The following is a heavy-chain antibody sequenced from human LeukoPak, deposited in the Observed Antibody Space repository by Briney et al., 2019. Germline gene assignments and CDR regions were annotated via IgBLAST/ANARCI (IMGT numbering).Heavy chain of an antibody. V-gene: IGHV3-30-3*01. J-gene: IGHJ4*02. CDR2: ISYDGSNK. D-gene: IGHD6-6*01. Sequence: PGRSLRLSCAASGFTFSSYAMHWVRQAPGKGLEWVAVISYDGSNKYYADSVKGRFTISRDNSKNTLYLQMNSLRAEDTAVYYCARDPGGAACLVDYWGQGTLVTVSS. CDR3: ARDPGGAACLVDY. CDR1: GFTFSSYA.